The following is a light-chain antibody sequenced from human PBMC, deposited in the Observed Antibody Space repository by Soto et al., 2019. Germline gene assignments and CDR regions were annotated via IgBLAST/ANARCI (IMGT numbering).Light chain of an antibody. V-gene: IGLV2-14*01. Sequence: QSALTQPASVSGSPGQSITISCTGTSSDVGGYKYVSWYQQHPGKAPKLMMYDVSNRPSGVSNRVSGSKSGNTASLTISGLQAEDEADYYCSSYTSSSTVVFGGGTKLTVL. CDR1: SSDVGGYKY. CDR3: SSYTSSSTVV. CDR2: DVS. J-gene: IGLJ2*01.